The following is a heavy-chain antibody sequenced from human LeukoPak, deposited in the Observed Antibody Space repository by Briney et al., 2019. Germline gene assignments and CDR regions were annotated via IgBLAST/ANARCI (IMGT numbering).Heavy chain of an antibody. CDR1: GGSISSGGYY. CDR3: ARVGSYTWYYYFDY. D-gene: IGHD2-15*01. Sequence: PSQTLSLTCTVSGGSISSGGYYWSWIRQPPGKGLEWIGYISDSGSSNYNPSLKSRVTISVDTSKNQFSLKLSSVTAADTAVYYCARVGSYTWYYYFDYWAREPWSPSPQ. J-gene: IGHJ4*02. CDR2: ISDSGSS. V-gene: IGHV4-61*08.